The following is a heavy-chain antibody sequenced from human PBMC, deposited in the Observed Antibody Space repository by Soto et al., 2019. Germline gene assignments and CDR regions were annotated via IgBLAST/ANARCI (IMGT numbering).Heavy chain of an antibody. V-gene: IGHV2-5*01. CDR1: GFSLTNTGVT. CDR3: AHSHFEILTGPFDS. J-gene: IGHJ5*01. D-gene: IGHD3-9*01. CDR2: VYWHDDK. Sequence: QITLKESGPSLVKPTQTLTLTCTFSGFSLTNTGVTVGWIRQPPGQALEWLALVYWHDDKRYNPSLRNRHTIAKDTSKNRVVLTLANVGPVDTATYYCAHSHFEILTGPFDSWGRGTLGTGSS.